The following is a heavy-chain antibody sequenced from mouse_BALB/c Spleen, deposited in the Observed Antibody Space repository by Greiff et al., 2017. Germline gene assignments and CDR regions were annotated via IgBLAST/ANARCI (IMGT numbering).Heavy chain of an antibody. Sequence: QVQLPQSGPGLVAPSQSLSITCSVSGFSLTSYGVHWVRQPPGKGLEWLGVIWAGGSTNYNSALMSRLSISKDNSKSQVFLKMNSLPTDVTAMYYCARDFEIIYGYSYYDDMDYWGQGTSVTVSS. CDR3: ARDFEIIYGYSYYDDMDY. D-gene: IGHD2-2*01. J-gene: IGHJ4*01. CDR1: GFSLTSYG. V-gene: IGHV2-9*02. CDR2: IWAGGST.